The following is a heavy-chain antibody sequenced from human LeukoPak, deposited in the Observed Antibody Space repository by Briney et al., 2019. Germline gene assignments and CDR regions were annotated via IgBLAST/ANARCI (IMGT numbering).Heavy chain of an antibody. CDR2: ISYEGSDK. CDR3: AKDSTHCSGGSCYGGDY. CDR1: GFTFSSYG. D-gene: IGHD2-15*01. Sequence: GGSLRLSCAASGFTFSSYGIHWVRQAPGKELEWVALISYEGSDKYYADSVKGRFTISRDNSKNTLYLQMNSLRDEDTAVYYCAKDSTHCSGGSCYGGDYWGQGTLVTVSS. V-gene: IGHV3-30*18. J-gene: IGHJ4*02.